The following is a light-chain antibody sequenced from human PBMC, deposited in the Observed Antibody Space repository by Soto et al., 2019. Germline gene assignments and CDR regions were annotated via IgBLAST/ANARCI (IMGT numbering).Light chain of an antibody. V-gene: IGKV2-28*01. CDR1: QSLLHSNGYNY. CDR3: MQTLQTPLT. Sequence: DIVMTQSPLSLPVTPGEPASISCRSSQSLLHSNGYNYLDWYLQKPGQSPQLLIYLGSNRGSGVPDRFSGSGSGTDFTLKISSVEAEDVGVYYCMQTLQTPLTFGPGTKVDIK. J-gene: IGKJ3*01. CDR2: LGS.